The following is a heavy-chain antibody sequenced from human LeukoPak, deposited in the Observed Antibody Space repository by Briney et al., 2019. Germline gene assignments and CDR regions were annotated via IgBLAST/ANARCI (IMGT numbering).Heavy chain of an antibody. CDR3: ARDQAYGSGERPFDY. J-gene: IGHJ4*02. CDR2: IWYDGSNK. CDR1: GFTFSSYG. D-gene: IGHD3-10*01. Sequence: PGRSLRLSCAASGFTFSSYGMHWVRQAPGKGLERVAVIWYDGSNKYYADSVKGRFTISRDNSKNTLYLQMNSLRAEDTAVYYCARDQAYGSGERPFDYWGQGTLVTVSS. V-gene: IGHV3-33*01.